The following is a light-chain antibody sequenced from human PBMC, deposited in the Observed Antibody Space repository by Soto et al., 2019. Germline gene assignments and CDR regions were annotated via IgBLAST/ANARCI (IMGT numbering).Light chain of an antibody. J-gene: IGLJ1*01. Sequence: QSALAKPPAPSGPPGQSVTISCTGTSSDVGRYNYISWYQQRPGKAPKLIIYEVSKRPSGVPDRLSGFKYGNTASLTVSGLQAEDEADYYCSSYAGNSRYVFGTGTKVTVL. CDR3: SSYAGNSRYV. CDR2: EVS. V-gene: IGLV2-8*01. CDR1: SSDVGRYNY.